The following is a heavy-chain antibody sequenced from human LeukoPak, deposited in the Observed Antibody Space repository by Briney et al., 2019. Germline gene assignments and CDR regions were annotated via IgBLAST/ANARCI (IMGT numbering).Heavy chain of an antibody. Sequence: PSETLSLTCTVSGGTISSYYWSWIRQPPGKGLEWIGYIYYSGSTNYNPSLKSRVTISVDTSKNQFSLKLSSVTAADTAVYYCARAPLRRANFDYWGQGTLVTVSS. J-gene: IGHJ4*02. CDR2: IYYSGST. CDR3: ARAPLRRANFDY. CDR1: GGTISSYY. V-gene: IGHV4-59*01.